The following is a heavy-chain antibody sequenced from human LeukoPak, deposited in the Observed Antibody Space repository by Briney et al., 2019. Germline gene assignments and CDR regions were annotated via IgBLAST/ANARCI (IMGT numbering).Heavy chain of an antibody. V-gene: IGHV4-59*01. D-gene: IGHD2-2*02. CDR1: GGSISSYY. CDR3: ARFVPNCSSTSCYTNYYYYGMDV. CDR2: IYYSGST. Sequence: SETLSLTCTVSGGSISSYYWSWIRQPPGKGLEWIGYIYYSGSTNYNPSLKSRVTISVDTSKNQFSLKLSSVTAADTAVYYCARFVPNCSSTSCYTNYYYYGMDVWGQGTTVTVSS. J-gene: IGHJ6*02.